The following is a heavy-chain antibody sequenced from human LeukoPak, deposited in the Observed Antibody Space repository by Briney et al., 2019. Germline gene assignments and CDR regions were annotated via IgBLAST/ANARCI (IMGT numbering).Heavy chain of an antibody. CDR1: GFTFSSYA. CDR3: AKELGAIVWVDAFDI. CDR2: ISGSGGTT. D-gene: IGHD1-26*01. J-gene: IGHJ3*02. V-gene: IGHV3-23*01. Sequence: GGSLRLSCAASGFTFSSYAMSWVRQAPGKGLEWVSTISGSGGTTYYADSVKGRFTISRDNSKNTLSLQMNSLRAEDTAVYYCAKELGAIVWVDAFDIWGRGTMVTVSS.